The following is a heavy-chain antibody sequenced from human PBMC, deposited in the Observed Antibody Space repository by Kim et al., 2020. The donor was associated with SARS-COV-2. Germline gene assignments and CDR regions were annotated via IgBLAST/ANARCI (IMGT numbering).Heavy chain of an antibody. Sequence: SETLSLTCTVSGGSVSSGSYYWSWIRQPPGKGLEWIGYIYYSGSTNYNPSLKSRVTISVDTSKNQFSLKLSSVTAADTAVYYCARDSGYGVITMVQGDAFDIWGQGTMVTVSS. J-gene: IGHJ3*02. CDR3: ARDSGYGVITMVQGDAFDI. V-gene: IGHV4-61*01. CDR1: GGSVSSGSYY. D-gene: IGHD3-10*01. CDR2: IYYSGST.